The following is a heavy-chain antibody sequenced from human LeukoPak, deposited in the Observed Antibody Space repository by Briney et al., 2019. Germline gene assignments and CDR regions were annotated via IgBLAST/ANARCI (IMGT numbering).Heavy chain of an antibody. CDR1: GFTFGDYA. CDR2: IRSNAYGGTT. V-gene: IGHV3-49*04. Sequence: PGGSLRLSCTASGFTFGDYAMSWVRQAPGKGLEWVGFIRSNAYGGTTEYAASVKGRFTISRDDSKSIAYLQMNSLKTEDTAVYYCTTDYDFWSGYYGYYYYGMDVWGQGTTVTVSS. D-gene: IGHD3-3*01. J-gene: IGHJ6*02. CDR3: TTDYDFWSGYYGYYYYGMDV.